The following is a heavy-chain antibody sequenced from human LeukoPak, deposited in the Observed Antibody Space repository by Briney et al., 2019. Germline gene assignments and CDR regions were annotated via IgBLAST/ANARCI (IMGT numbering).Heavy chain of an antibody. J-gene: IGHJ4*02. V-gene: IGHV1-18*01. Sequence: ASVKVSCKASGYSFTTYGVSWVRQAPGQGLEWVGWISTKNGRTKFTQKVQDRVTMTTDTSTSTAYMELRSLRSDDTAVYYCARAVLRFLEWPIYFDYWGQGTLVTVSS. CDR1: GYSFTTYG. CDR2: ISTKNGRT. CDR3: ARAVLRFLEWPIYFDY. D-gene: IGHD3-3*01.